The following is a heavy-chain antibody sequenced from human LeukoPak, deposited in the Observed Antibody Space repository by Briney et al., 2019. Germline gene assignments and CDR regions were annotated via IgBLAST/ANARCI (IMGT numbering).Heavy chain of an antibody. Sequence: PGGSLRLSCAASGFTFNSYAMNWVRQAPGKGLEWVSDISGTGGSTYYADSVKGRFTISRDNSKNTLYLQMNSLRAEDTAVYYCARSGWSYNWFDPWGQGTLVTVSS. CDR3: ARSGWSYNWFDP. CDR2: ISGTGGST. CDR1: GFTFNSYA. J-gene: IGHJ5*02. V-gene: IGHV3-23*01. D-gene: IGHD6-19*01.